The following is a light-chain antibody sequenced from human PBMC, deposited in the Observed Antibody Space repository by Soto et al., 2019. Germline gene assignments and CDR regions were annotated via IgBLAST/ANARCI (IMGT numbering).Light chain of an antibody. CDR2: YDD. Sequence: QSVLTQPPSVSDAPRQRVTISCSGSISNVGNNAVNWYQQLPGKAPKLLIYYDDLLPSGVSDRFSGSKSGTSASLAISGLQSEDEADYYCAAWDDSLNGVVFGGGTQLTVL. CDR1: ISNVGNNA. J-gene: IGLJ2*01. CDR3: AAWDDSLNGVV. V-gene: IGLV1-36*01.